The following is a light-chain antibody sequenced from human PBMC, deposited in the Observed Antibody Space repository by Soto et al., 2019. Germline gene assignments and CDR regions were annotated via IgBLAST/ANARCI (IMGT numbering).Light chain of an antibody. CDR1: RSNIGTNP. Sequence: QSVLTQPPSASGTPGQSVCISCSGSRSNIGTNPVNWYQQLPGTAPKLLFYTNTQRPSGVPDRFSASKSGTSASLAISGLQSEDEADYYCAAWDDSLNSVIFGGGTKLTVL. J-gene: IGLJ2*01. CDR2: TNT. V-gene: IGLV1-44*01. CDR3: AAWDDSLNSVI.